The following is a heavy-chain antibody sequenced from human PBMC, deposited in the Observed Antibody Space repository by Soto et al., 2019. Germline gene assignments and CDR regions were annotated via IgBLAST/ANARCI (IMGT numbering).Heavy chain of an antibody. CDR2: IYYSGSI. V-gene: IGHV4-31*03. CDR3: ATQSESTGYLDGWFDP. D-gene: IGHD3-9*01. CDR1: GGSINSRGYY. J-gene: IGHJ5*02. Sequence: QVQLQESGPGLVRPSQTLSLTCTVSGGSINSRGYYWTWIRQHPGKGLEWIGNIYYSGSIHFNPYLKSRLTMLVDTSEDQFSMKLTSVTAADTAVYYGATQSESTGYLDGWFDPWGQGTLVTVSS.